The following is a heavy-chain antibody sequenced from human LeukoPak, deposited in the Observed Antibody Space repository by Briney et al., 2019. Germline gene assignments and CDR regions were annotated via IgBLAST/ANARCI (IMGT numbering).Heavy chain of an antibody. J-gene: IGHJ5*02. D-gene: IGHD2-8*01. V-gene: IGHV1-18*01. CDR3: VREKNGWFDP. CDR1: GYTFTIYG. Sequence: ASVKVSCKASGYTFTIYGVTWVRQAPGQGLEWMGWINPSTGDTSFARRFRDRVTVTTDTSTTTAYMEVRSLRSDDTAVYYCVREKNGWFDPWGQGTLVTVSS. CDR2: INPSTGDT.